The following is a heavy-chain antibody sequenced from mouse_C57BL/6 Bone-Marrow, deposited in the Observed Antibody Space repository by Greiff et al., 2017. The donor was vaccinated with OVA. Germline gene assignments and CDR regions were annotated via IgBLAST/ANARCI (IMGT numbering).Heavy chain of an antibody. CDR1: GYTFTDYE. CDR3: TRSYSNYGDFDY. J-gene: IGHJ2*01. V-gene: IGHV1-15*01. CDR2: IDPATGGT. D-gene: IGHD2-5*01. Sequence: QVHVKQSGAELVRPGASVTLSCKASGYTFTDYEMHWVKQTPVHGLEWIGAIDPATGGTAYNQKFKGKAILTADKSSSTAYMELRSLTSEDSAVYYCTRSYSNYGDFDYWGQGTTLTVSS.